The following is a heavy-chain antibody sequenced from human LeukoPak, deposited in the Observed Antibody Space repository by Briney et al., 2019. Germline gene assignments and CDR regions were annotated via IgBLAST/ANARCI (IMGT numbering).Heavy chain of an antibody. J-gene: IGHJ4*02. Sequence: SVKVSCKASGGTFSSYAISWVRQAPGQGLEWMGGIIPIFGTANYAQKFQGRVTITADKSTSTAYMELSSLRSEDTAVYYCARSGKADYYDSSGYPDYWGQGTLVTVSS. CDR2: IIPIFGTA. CDR1: GGTFSSYA. D-gene: IGHD3-22*01. V-gene: IGHV1-69*06. CDR3: ARSGKADYYDSSGYPDY.